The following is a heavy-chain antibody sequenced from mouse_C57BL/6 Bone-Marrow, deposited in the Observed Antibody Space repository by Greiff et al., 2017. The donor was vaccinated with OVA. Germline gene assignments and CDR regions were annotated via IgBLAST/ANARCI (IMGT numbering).Heavy chain of an antibody. D-gene: IGHD1-1*01. V-gene: IGHV1-15*01. J-gene: IGHJ2*01. Sequence: QVQLQQSGAELVRPGASVTLSCKASGYTFTDYEMHWVKQTPVHGLEWIGAIDPETGGTASNQKFKGKAILTADKSSSTAYMELRSLTSEDSAVYYCTRSEDYYGSSVFDYWGQGTTLTVSS. CDR3: TRSEDYYGSSVFDY. CDR1: GYTFTDYE. CDR2: IDPETGGT.